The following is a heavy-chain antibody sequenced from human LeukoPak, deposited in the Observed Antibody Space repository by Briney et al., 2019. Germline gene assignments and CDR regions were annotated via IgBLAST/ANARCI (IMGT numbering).Heavy chain of an antibody. CDR3: ARYVTTVTTGDY. J-gene: IGHJ4*02. CDR1: VDSFTGYY. CDR2: INPNSGAT. V-gene: IGHV1-2*02. D-gene: IGHD4-17*01. Sequence: ASVKVSCKASVDSFTGYYMHCGRQAPGQGLEWMGWINPNSGATNYAQRFQGRVTMTRDTSLSTAYMELSRLRSDDTAVYYCARYVTTVTTGDYWGQGTLVTVSS.